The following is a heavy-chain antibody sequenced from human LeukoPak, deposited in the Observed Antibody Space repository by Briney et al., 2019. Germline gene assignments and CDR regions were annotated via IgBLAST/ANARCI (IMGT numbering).Heavy chain of an antibody. CDR3: AKDSAVLPRSITMVMGY. V-gene: IGHV3-23*01. D-gene: IGHD3-10*01. J-gene: IGHJ4*02. Sequence: GGSLRLSCAASGFTFSSYAMTWVRQAPGKGLEWVSVVSGSGGSTYYADSVKGRFTISRDNSKNTLYLQMNSLRAEDTAVYYCAKDSAVLPRSITMVMGYWGQGTLVTVSS. CDR2: VSGSGGST. CDR1: GFTFSSYA.